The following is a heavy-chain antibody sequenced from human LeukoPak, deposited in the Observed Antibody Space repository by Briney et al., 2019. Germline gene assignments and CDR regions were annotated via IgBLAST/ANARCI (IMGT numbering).Heavy chain of an antibody. J-gene: IGHJ4*02. CDR1: GFTFSGSP. V-gene: IGHV3-73*01. CDR3: TGHGYGSGSYSSD. CDR2: ITSKAHSYAT. Sequence: GGSLKLSCAASGFTFSGSPMHWVRQTSGKGLEWVGRITSKAHSYATAYAASVKGRFTISRDDSKNTAYLQMNSLKTEDTAVYYCTGHGYGSGSYSSDWGQGTLVSVSA. D-gene: IGHD3-10*01.